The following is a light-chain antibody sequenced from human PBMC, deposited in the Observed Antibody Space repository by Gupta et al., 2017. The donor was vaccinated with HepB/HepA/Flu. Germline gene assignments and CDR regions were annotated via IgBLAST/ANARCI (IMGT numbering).Light chain of an antibody. CDR2: EDY. CDR3: QSYDGSDHVV. V-gene: IGLV6-57*03. Sequence: NFMLTQPHSVSGSPGAAVTISCTRSSGSIAGYYVQWYQQRPGSAPTIVIYEDYKRHSGGPDRVSGSIDSSSNSASLTISGRKTEDEADYYCQSYDGSDHVVFGGGTRLTVL. CDR1: SGSIAGYY. J-gene: IGLJ2*01.